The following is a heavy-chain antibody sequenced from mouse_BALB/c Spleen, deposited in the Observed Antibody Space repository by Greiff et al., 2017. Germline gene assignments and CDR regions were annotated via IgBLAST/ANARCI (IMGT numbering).Heavy chain of an antibody. CDR2: IYPGNGDT. D-gene: IGHD1-1*01. Sequence: QVQLQQPGAELVKPGASVKMSCKASGYTFTSYNMHWVKQTPGQGLEWIGAIYPGNGDTSYNQKFKGKATLTADKSSSTAYMQLSSLTSEDSAVYYCARRGDYYDYAMDYWGQGTSVTVSS. CDR1: GYTFTSYN. J-gene: IGHJ4*01. V-gene: IGHV1-12*01. CDR3: ARRGDYYDYAMDY.